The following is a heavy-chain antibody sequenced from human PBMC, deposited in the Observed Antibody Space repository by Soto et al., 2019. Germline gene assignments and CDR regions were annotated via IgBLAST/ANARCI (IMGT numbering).Heavy chain of an antibody. CDR2: IYYSGST. Sequence: SETLSLTCTVSGGSISSYYWSWIRQPPGKGLEWIGYIYYSGSTNYNPSLKSRVTISVDTSKNQFSLKLSSVTAADTAVYYCARDSSGWYYFDYWGQGTLVTVSS. J-gene: IGHJ4*02. V-gene: IGHV4-59*01. D-gene: IGHD6-19*01. CDR3: ARDSSGWYYFDY. CDR1: GGSISSYY.